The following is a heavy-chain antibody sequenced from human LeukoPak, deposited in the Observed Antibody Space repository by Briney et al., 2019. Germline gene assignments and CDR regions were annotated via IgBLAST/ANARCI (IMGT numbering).Heavy chain of an antibody. D-gene: IGHD6-19*01. CDR1: GVTFSDHY. CDR3: TRGHSSVSIYAFDI. Sequence: GGSLRLSCAASGVTFSDHYMDWVRQAPGRGLEWVGRTGNKANSYTTEYAASVKGRFTISRDDSKRSLYLQMNNLKTEDTAVYYRTRGHSSVSIYAFDIWGQGTMVTVSS. CDR2: TGNKANSYTT. J-gene: IGHJ3*02. V-gene: IGHV3-72*01.